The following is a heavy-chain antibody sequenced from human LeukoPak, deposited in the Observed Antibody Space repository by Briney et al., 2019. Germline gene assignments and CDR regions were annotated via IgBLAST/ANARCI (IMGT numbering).Heavy chain of an antibody. CDR2: IIPIFGTA. V-gene: IGHV1-69*05. J-gene: IGHJ4*02. CDR1: GGTFSSYA. Sequence: SVKVSCKASGGTFSSYAISWVRQAPGQGLEWMGGIIPIFGTANYAQKFQGRVTITTDESTSTAYMELSSLRSEDTAVYYCARSGVLRYFGNSWGQGTLVTVSS. CDR3: ARSGVLRYFGNS. D-gene: IGHD3-9*01.